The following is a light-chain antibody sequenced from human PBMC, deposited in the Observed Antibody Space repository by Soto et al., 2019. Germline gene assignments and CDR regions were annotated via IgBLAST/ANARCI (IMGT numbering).Light chain of an antibody. CDR2: GNS. CDR3: QSYDSSLSVYVV. J-gene: IGLJ2*01. Sequence: QSVLTQPPSVSGAPGQRVTISCTGSSSNIGAGYDVHWYQQLPGTAPKLLIYGNSNRPSGVPDRFSGSKSGPSASLAITGLQAEDEADYYCQSYDSSLSVYVVFGGGTKRTVL. CDR1: SSNIGAGYD. V-gene: IGLV1-40*01.